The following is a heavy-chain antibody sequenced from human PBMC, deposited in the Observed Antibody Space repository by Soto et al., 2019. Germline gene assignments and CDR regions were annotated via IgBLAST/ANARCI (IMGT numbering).Heavy chain of an antibody. Sequence: QVHLMQSGAEVKKPGSSVKVSCKASGGTFGSDAITWVRQAPGQGLEWVGRIIPIFGTTNYAQNLQGRVTISADKSTLTSYMELHSLTSDDTALYYCARDRTDSGYYTNLLDPWGQGTQVTVSS. V-gene: IGHV1-69*06. CDR2: IIPIFGTT. CDR3: ARDRTDSGYYTNLLDP. D-gene: IGHD3-22*01. CDR1: GGTFGSDA. J-gene: IGHJ5*02.